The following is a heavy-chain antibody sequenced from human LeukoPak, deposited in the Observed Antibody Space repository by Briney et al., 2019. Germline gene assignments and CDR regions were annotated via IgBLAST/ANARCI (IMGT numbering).Heavy chain of an antibody. Sequence: PGGSLRLSCAASGFTVSSNYMSWVRQAPGKGLEGGSVIYSGGSTYYADSVKGRFTISRDNPKNTLYLQMNSLRAEDTAVYYCARDPLYSRSWFTWGQGTLVTVSS. D-gene: IGHD6-13*01. CDR1: GFTVSSNY. J-gene: IGHJ4*02. CDR2: IYSGGST. CDR3: ARDPLYSRSWFT. V-gene: IGHV3-66*01.